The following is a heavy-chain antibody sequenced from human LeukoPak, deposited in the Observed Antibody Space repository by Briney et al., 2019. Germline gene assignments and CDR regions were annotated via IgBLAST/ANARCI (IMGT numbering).Heavy chain of an antibody. CDR3: AKDRGLWFPHGMDV. CDR1: GFTFSSYG. V-gene: IGHV3-30*18. Sequence: GGSLRLSCAASGFTFSSYGMHWVRQAPGKGLEWVAVISCDGSNKYYADSVKGRFTISRDNSKNTLYLQMNSLRAEDTAVYYCAKDRGLWFPHGMDVWGQGTTVTVSS. J-gene: IGHJ6*02. CDR2: ISCDGSNK. D-gene: IGHD3-10*01.